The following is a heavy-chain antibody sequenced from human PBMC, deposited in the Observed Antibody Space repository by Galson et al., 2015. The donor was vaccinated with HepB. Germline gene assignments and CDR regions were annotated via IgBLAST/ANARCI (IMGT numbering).Heavy chain of an antibody. CDR1: GFTFSSYA. CDR3: VKASSSSWYYSDY. J-gene: IGHJ4*02. V-gene: IGHV3-64D*06. CDR2: ISSNGGST. D-gene: IGHD6-13*01. Sequence: SLRLSCAASGFTFSSYAMHWVRQAPGKGLEYVSAISSNGGSTYYADSVKGRFTISRDNSKNTLYLQMSSLRAEDTAVYYCVKASSSSWYYSDYWGQGTLVTVSS.